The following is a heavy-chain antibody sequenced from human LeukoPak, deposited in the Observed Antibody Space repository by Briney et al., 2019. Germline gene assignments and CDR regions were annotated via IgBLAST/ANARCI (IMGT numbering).Heavy chain of an antibody. CDR3: AKRATYDSGSFYYYFDY. J-gene: IGHJ4*02. V-gene: IGHV3-23*01. Sequence: GGSLRLSCAASGFTFSSYAMSWVRQAPGKGLEWVSGIDEGANTYYADSVKGRFTLSRDNSKNTLYLQMNSLRAEDTAVYYCAKRATYDSGSFYYYFDYWGQGTLVTVSS. CDR2: IDEGANT. CDR1: GFTFSSYA. D-gene: IGHD3-22*01.